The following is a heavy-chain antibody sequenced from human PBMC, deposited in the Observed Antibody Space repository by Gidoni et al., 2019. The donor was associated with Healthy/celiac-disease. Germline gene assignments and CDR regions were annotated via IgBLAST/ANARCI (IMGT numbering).Heavy chain of an antibody. Sequence: QVTLKESGPVLVKPTETLTLTCTVSAFSLSTARMGVSWIRQPPGKALEWLAHIFSNDEKSYSTSLKSRLTISKDTSKSQVVLTMTNMDPVDTATYYCARIPVPVIGRIYYYYGMDVWGQGTTVTVSS. D-gene: IGHD2-8*02. J-gene: IGHJ6*02. CDR3: ARIPVPVIGRIYYYYGMDV. CDR2: IFSNDEK. CDR1: AFSLSTARMG. V-gene: IGHV2-26*01.